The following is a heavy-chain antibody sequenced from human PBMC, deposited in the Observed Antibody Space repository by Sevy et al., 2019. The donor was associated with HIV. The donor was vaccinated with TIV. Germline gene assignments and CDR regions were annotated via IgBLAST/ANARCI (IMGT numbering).Heavy chain of an antibody. Sequence: GGSLRLSCTTSGFTFVDYGVTWFRQAPGKGLEWVGFIRSKPYGGTTEYAASVKGRFTISRDDSKSIAYLQMNSLKTEDTAVYYCSRGRLLFLEWSIPADDWGPGTLVTVSS. J-gene: IGHJ4*02. CDR1: GFTFVDYG. D-gene: IGHD3-3*01. CDR3: SRGRLLFLEWSIPADD. V-gene: IGHV3-49*03. CDR2: IRSKPYGGTT.